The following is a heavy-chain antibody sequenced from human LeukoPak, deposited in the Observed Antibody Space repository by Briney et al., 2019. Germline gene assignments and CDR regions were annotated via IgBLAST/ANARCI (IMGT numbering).Heavy chain of an antibody. Sequence: ASVKVSCKASGYTFTSYGISWVRQAPGQGLEWMGWISAYNGNTNYAQKLQGRVTMTTDTSTSTAYMELRSLRSDDTAVYYCARVYDFWSGYSRGYFDYWGQGTLVTVSS. CDR1: GYTFTSYG. D-gene: IGHD3-3*01. V-gene: IGHV1-18*01. CDR2: ISAYNGNT. CDR3: ARVYDFWSGYSRGYFDY. J-gene: IGHJ4*02.